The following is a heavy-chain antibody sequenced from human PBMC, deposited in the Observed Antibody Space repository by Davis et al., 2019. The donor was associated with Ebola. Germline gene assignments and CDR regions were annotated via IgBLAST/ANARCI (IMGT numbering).Heavy chain of an antibody. Sequence: SETLSLTCTVSGGSISSYYWSWIRQPAGKGLEWIGRIYTSGSTNYNPSLKSRVTMSVDTSKNQFSLKLSSVTAADTAVYYCARGRAVIINYYYYYYMDVWGKGTTVTVSS. D-gene: IGHD3-9*01. CDR1: GGSISSYY. J-gene: IGHJ6*03. V-gene: IGHV4-4*07. CDR2: IYTSGST. CDR3: ARGRAVIINYYYYYYMDV.